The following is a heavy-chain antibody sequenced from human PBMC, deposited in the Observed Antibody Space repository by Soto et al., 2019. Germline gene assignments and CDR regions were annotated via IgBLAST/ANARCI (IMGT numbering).Heavy chain of an antibody. Sequence: GGSLRLSWAAAGFTFSSYAMSRIRQAPGKGLEWVSAISGSGGSTYYADSVKGRFTISRDNSKNTLYLQMNSLRAEDTAVYYGAKVKERGSYGMDVWGQGTTVTVSS. CDR3: AKVKERGSYGMDV. V-gene: IGHV3-23*01. CDR2: ISGSGGST. CDR1: GFTFSSYA. J-gene: IGHJ6*02. D-gene: IGHD3-16*01.